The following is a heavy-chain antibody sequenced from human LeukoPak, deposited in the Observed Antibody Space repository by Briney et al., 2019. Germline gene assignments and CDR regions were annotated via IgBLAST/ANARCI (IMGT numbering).Heavy chain of an antibody. CDR2: IYYSGST. J-gene: IGHJ3*02. D-gene: IGHD2-15*01. CDR3: AREKFSDIVVVVAAPNDAFDI. CDR1: GGSISSSSYY. V-gene: IGHV4-39*02. Sequence: SETLSLTCTVSGGSISSSSYYWGWIRQPPGKGLEWIGSIYYSGSTYYNPSLKSRVTISVDTSKNQFSLKLSSVTAADTAVYYCAREKFSDIVVVVAAPNDAFDIWGQGTMVTVSS.